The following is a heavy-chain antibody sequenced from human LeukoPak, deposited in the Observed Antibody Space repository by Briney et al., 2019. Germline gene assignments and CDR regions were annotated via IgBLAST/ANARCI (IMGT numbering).Heavy chain of an antibody. CDR3: AREREGSSSWPQPKPYNWFDP. D-gene: IGHD6-13*01. CDR1: GYSISSGYY. Sequence: PSETLSLTCTVSGYSISSGYYWGWIRQPPGKGLEWIGSIYHSGSTYYNPSLKSRVTISVDTSKNQFSLKLSSVTAADTAVYYCAREREGSSSWPQPKPYNWFDPWGQGTLVTVSS. J-gene: IGHJ5*02. CDR2: IYHSGST. V-gene: IGHV4-38-2*02.